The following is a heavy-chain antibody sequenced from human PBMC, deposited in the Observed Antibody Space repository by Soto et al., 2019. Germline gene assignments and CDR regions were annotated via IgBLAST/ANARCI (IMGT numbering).Heavy chain of an antibody. V-gene: IGHV3-33*06. CDR2: IWYDGSNK. CDR1: GFTFSSYG. CDR3: AKDSPRGSLWYCYMDV. D-gene: IGHD2-21*01. Sequence: GGSLRLSCAASGFTFSSYGMHWVRQAPGKGLEWVAVIWYDGSNKYYADSVKGRFTISRDNSKNTLYLQMNSLRAEDTAVYYCAKDSPRGSLWYCYMDVWGKGTTVTVSS. J-gene: IGHJ6*03.